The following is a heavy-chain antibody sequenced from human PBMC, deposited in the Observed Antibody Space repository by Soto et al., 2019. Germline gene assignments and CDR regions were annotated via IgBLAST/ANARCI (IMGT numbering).Heavy chain of an antibody. CDR2: ISYDGDNK. Sequence: PAGSLRHTCAPSGCTVSSYGLIWVRQAPGKGLEWVALISYDGDNKYYPDSARGRFTVSRDNFKNMLFLQMDSLRPEDSAVYYCAKKIMGYAAHSEAMDVWCQGTTVTVS. V-gene: IGHV3-30*18. CDR1: GCTVSSYG. J-gene: IGHJ6*02. CDR3: AKKIMGYAAHSEAMDV. D-gene: IGHD2-8*01.